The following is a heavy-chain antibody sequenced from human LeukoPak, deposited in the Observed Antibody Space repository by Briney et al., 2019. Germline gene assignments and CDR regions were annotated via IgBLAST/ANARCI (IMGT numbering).Heavy chain of an antibody. CDR1: GGSISSSSYY. J-gene: IGHJ5*02. CDR2: IYYSGST. V-gene: IGHV4-39*07. D-gene: IGHD6-19*01. Sequence: PSETLSLTCTVSGGSISSSSYYWGWIRQPPGKGLEWIGSIYYSGSTYYNPSLKSRVTISVDTSKNQFSLKLSSVTAADTAVYYCARELRGRYSSGWYFTRWFDPWGQGTLVTVSS. CDR3: ARELRGRYSSGWYFTRWFDP.